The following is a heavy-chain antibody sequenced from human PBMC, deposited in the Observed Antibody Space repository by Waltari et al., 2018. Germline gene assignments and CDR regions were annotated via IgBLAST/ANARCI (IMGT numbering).Heavy chain of an antibody. CDR3: ASGRGTAGRFDY. CDR1: GGSISSYY. D-gene: IGHD3-10*01. Sequence: QVQLQESGPGLVKPSETLSLTCTVSGGSISSYYWSWIRQPPGKGLEWTGYIYYSGSTNYNPSLKSRVTISVDTSKNQFSLKLSSVTAADTAGYYCASGRGTAGRFDYWGQGTLVTVSS. J-gene: IGHJ4*02. V-gene: IGHV4-59*01. CDR2: IYYSGST.